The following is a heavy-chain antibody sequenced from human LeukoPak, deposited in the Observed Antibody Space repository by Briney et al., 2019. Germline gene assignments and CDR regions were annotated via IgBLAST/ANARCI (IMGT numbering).Heavy chain of an antibody. D-gene: IGHD2/OR15-2a*01. Sequence: GGSLRLSCAASGFTFRDYEMNWVRQAPGKGLEWVSYISSSASTMHYADSVKGRFTISRDNSKNTLYLQMNSLRAEDTAVYYCAKNRAVTPFYDYWGQGTLVTVSS. CDR2: ISSSASTM. J-gene: IGHJ4*02. V-gene: IGHV3-48*03. CDR1: GFTFRDYE. CDR3: AKNRAVTPFYDY.